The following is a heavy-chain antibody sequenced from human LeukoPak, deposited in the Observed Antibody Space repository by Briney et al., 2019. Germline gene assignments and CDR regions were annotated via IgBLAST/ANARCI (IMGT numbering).Heavy chain of an antibody. J-gene: IGHJ5*02. CDR1: GYTFTSYA. D-gene: IGHD3-10*01. CDR2: ISAYNGNT. CDR3: ARASVRGVYWFDP. Sequence: ASVKVSCKASGYTFTSYAMNWVRQAPGQGLEWMGWISAYNGNTNYAQKLQGRVTMTTDTSTSTAYMELRSLRSDDTAVYYCARASVRGVYWFDPWGQGTLVTVSS. V-gene: IGHV1-18*01.